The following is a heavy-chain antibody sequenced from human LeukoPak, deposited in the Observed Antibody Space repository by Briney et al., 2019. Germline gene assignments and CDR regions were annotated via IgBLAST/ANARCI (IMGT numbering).Heavy chain of an antibody. CDR2: ISWNSGSI. D-gene: IGHD5-12*01. Sequence: GGSLRLSCAASGFTFDDYAMHWVRQAPGKGLEWVSGISWNSGSIGYADSVKGRFTTSRDNAKNSLYLQMNSLRAEDTALYYYAKGTTGIVATLVDYWGQGTLVTVSS. J-gene: IGHJ4*02. CDR1: GFTFDDYA. CDR3: AKGTTGIVATLVDY. V-gene: IGHV3-9*01.